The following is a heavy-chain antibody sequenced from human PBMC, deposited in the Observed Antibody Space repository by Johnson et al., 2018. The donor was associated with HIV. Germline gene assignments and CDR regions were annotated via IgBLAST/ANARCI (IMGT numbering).Heavy chain of an antibody. CDR3: ARAPEVRGIDAFDI. J-gene: IGHJ3*02. CDR2: ITSSGGTV. Sequence: LLVESGGGLVNPGGSLRLSCAASGFTFSDYYMSWIRQAPGKGLEWVSYITSSGGTVYYADSVKGRFTISRDNAKNSLYLQMNILTAEDTAVYYCARAPEVRGIDAFDIWGQGTMVTVS. CDR1: GFTFSDYY. D-gene: IGHD3-10*01. V-gene: IGHV3-11*04.